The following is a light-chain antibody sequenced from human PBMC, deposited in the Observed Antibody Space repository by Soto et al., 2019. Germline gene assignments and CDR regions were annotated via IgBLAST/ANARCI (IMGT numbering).Light chain of an antibody. Sequence: ETVMTQSPATLSVSPGERATLSCRASQSVSGELAWYQYKAGQAPRLLIHGVSTRATGIPARFSGSGSETEFTLTISSLQSEDFAVYYCQQYNNWPPITFGQGTRLEMK. CDR1: QSVSGE. CDR2: GVS. CDR3: QQYNNWPPIT. J-gene: IGKJ5*01. V-gene: IGKV3D-15*01.